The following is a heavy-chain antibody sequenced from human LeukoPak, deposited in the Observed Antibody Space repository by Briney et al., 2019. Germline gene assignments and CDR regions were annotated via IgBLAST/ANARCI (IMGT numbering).Heavy chain of an antibody. V-gene: IGHV3-48*01. CDR1: GFTFSRYW. D-gene: IGHD3-10*01. Sequence: PGGSLRLSCAASGFTFSRYWMYWVRQAPGKGLEWVSYISFSSATIHYADSVKGRFTVSRDNAKNSLYLQMNSLRAEDTALYFCAGDTHYYGSGSPAFDIWGQGTMVTVSS. CDR3: AGDTHYYGSGSPAFDI. CDR2: ISFSSATI. J-gene: IGHJ3*02.